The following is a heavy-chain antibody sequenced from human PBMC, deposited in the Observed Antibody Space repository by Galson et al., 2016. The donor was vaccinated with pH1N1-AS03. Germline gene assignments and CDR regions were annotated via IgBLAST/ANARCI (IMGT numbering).Heavy chain of an antibody. CDR2: IIVRCEMS. J-gene: IGHJ6*03. CDR1: GFTFSSYA. CDR3: ATRDEGGNYYYMDI. Sequence: SVKVSCKASGFTFSSYAVSWVRQAPGQGLEWMGGIIVRCEMSSYAPKFEGRLTLTRDKSTSTAYMELSSLTSEDTAVYYCATRDEGGNYYYMDIGGKGTTVTVSS. V-gene: IGHV1-69*10. D-gene: IGHD3-16*01.